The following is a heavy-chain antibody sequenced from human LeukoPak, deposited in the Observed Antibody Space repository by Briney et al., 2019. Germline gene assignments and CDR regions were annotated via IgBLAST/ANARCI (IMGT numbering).Heavy chain of an antibody. CDR2: INSMFGTA. Sequence: SVKVSCKASGGTFSSYAISWVRQAPGQGLEWMGGINSMFGTANYAQKFQGRATITTDESTSTTYMELSSLRSEDTAMFYCVSGDYGDNYELARFDYWGQGTLVIVSS. CDR1: GGTFSSYA. D-gene: IGHD4-23*01. CDR3: VSGDYGDNYELARFDY. V-gene: IGHV1-69*05. J-gene: IGHJ4*02.